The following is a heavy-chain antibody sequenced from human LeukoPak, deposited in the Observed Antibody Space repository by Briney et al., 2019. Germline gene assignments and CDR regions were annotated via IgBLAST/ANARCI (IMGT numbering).Heavy chain of an antibody. J-gene: IGHJ4*02. CDR3: ARYSSSWYDSFDY. V-gene: IGHV3-23*01. CDR2: ISGSGGST. Sequence: GGSLRLSCAASGFTFSSYAMSRVRQTPGKGLEWVSAISGSGGSTYYADSVEGRFTISRDNSKNTLHLQMNSLRAEDTAVYYCARYSSSWYDSFDYWGQGTLVTVSS. CDR1: GFTFSSYA. D-gene: IGHD6-13*01.